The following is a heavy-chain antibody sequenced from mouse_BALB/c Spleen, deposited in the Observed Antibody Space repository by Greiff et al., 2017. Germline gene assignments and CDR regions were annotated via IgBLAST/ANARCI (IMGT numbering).Heavy chain of an antibody. D-gene: IGHD1-1*01. CDR2: ISDGGSYT. J-gene: IGHJ4*01. CDR1: GFTFSDYY. V-gene: IGHV5-4*02. CDR3: ARDSYYYGSSYDYAMDY. Sequence: EVQVVESGGGLVKPGGSLKLSCAASGFTFSDYYMYWVRQTPEKRLEWVATISDGGSYTYYPDSVKGRFTISRDNAKNNLYLQMSSLKSEDTAMYYCARDSYYYGSSYDYAMDYWGQGTSVTVSS.